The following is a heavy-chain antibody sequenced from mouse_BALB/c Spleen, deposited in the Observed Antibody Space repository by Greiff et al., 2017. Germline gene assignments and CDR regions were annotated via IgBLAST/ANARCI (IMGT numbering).Heavy chain of an antibody. Sequence: QVQLQQSGAELMKPGASVKISCKATGYTFSSYWIEWVKQRPGHGLEWIGEILPGSGSTNYNEKFKGKATFTADTSSNTAYMQLSSLTSEDSAVYYCARDYYGNYDAMDYWGQGTSVTVSS. CDR2: ILPGSGST. CDR1: GYTFSSYW. V-gene: IGHV1-9*01. CDR3: ARDYYGNYDAMDY. D-gene: IGHD2-1*01. J-gene: IGHJ4*01.